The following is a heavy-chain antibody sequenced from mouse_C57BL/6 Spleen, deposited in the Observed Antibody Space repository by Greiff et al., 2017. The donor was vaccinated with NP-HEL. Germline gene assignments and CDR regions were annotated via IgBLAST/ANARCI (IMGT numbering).Heavy chain of an antibody. V-gene: IGHV1-55*01. CDR3: ATGYYGSSYHYAMDY. CDR2: IYPGSGST. CDR1: GYTFTSYW. Sequence: QVQLKQPGAELVKPGASVKMSCKASGYTFTSYWITWVKQRPGQGLEWIGDIYPGSGSTNYNEKFKSKATLTVDTSSSTAYMQLSSLTSEDSAVYYCATGYYGSSYHYAMDYWGQGTSVTVSS. D-gene: IGHD1-1*01. J-gene: IGHJ4*01.